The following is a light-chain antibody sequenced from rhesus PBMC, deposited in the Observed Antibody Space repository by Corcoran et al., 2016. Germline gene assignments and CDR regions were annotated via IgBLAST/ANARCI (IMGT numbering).Light chain of an antibody. Sequence: EIVMTQSPATLSLSPGERATLSCRASQSVSSRLAWYQQKPGQAPRLLIDDASSKVTGIPDRFSGGGSGTDFTLTISRLEPEDVAVYFCQQESNWSLTFGGGTKVEIK. J-gene: IGKJ4*01. CDR3: QQESNWSLT. CDR1: QSVSSR. V-gene: IGKV3-17*02. CDR2: DAS.